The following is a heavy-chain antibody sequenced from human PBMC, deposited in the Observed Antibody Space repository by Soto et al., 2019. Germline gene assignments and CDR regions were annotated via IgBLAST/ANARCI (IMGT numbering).Heavy chain of an antibody. D-gene: IGHD2-21*02. CDR2: IYYSGST. V-gene: IGHV4-59*08. J-gene: IGHJ5*02. Sequence: SETLSLTCTVSGGTISSWYWSWIRQPPGKGFDWFVYIYYSGSTNCNPSPKSRVTISVDTSKNQFSLKLSSVTAADTVLYYCARQGQPLLVKNWFDPWGQGTLVTVSS. CDR1: GGTISSWY. CDR3: ARQGQPLLVKNWFDP.